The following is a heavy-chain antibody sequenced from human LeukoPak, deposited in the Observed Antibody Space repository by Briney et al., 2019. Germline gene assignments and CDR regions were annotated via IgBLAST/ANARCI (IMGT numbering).Heavy chain of an antibody. CDR2: ISSNGGST. J-gene: IGHJ5*02. CDR1: GLTFSSYA. Sequence: GGSLRLSCAASGLTFSSYAMHWVRQAPGKGLEYVSAISSNGGSTYYANSVKGRFTISRDNSKNTLYLQMGSLRAEDMAVYYSAREVGNTGGFDPWGQGTLVTVSS. CDR3: AREVGNTGGFDP. D-gene: IGHD4-23*01. V-gene: IGHV3-64*01.